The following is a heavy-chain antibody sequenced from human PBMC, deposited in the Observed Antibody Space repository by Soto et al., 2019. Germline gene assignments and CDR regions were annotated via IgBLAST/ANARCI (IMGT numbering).Heavy chain of an antibody. D-gene: IGHD6-19*01. CDR3: AREEGISDWHAFDY. J-gene: IGHJ4*02. Sequence: QVQLVQSGAEVKKHGASVKVSCKASGYTFTDYGISWVRQAPGQGLEWMGWISTYNGNTIYAQKIQGRDTMTTDTSTSTADVRLRSLRYDASAVYYCAREEGISDWHAFDYWGQGTVVTVSS. CDR1: GYTFTDYG. CDR2: ISTYNGNT. V-gene: IGHV1-18*04.